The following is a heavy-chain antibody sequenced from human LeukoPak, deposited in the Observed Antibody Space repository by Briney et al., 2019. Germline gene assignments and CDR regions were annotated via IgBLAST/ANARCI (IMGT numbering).Heavy chain of an antibody. CDR1: GFTFSSYA. CDR3: AKGLVAAGKGKYYFDY. Sequence: PGGSLRLSCAASGFTFSSYAMTWVRQAPGKGLEWVSGISGRGGSTYYADSVKGRFTISRDSSKNTLFLQMNSLRAEDTAVYYCAKGLVAAGKGKYYFDYWGQGTLVTVSS. J-gene: IGHJ4*02. V-gene: IGHV3-23*01. CDR2: ISGRGGST. D-gene: IGHD6-13*01.